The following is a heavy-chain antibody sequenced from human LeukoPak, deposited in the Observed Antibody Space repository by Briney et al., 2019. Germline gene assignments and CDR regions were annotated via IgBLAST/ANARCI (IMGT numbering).Heavy chain of an antibody. CDR1: GFTLSSYG. V-gene: IGHV3-33*01. J-gene: IGHJ4*02. CDR2: IWYDGSNK. D-gene: IGHD1-14*01. CDR3: ARDYRYLLDY. Sequence: GRSLRLSCAASGFTLSSYGMHWVRQAPGEGLEWVAVIWYDGSNKYYADSVKGRFTISRDNSKNTLYLQMNSLRAEDTAVYYCARDYRYLLDYWGQGTLVTVSS.